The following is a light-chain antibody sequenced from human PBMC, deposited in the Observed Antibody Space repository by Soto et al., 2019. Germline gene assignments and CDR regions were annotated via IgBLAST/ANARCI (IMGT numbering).Light chain of an antibody. CDR1: QSLLHSNGYNY. CDR2: LGS. Sequence: DIVMTQSPLSLPVTPGEPASIYCRSSQSLLHSNGYNYLGWYLQRPGQSPQLLIYLGSSRASGVPDRFSGSGSGTEFALKISRVEAEDVGVYYCMQALQTPRTFGQGTKVEIK. J-gene: IGKJ1*01. CDR3: MQALQTPRT. V-gene: IGKV2-28*01.